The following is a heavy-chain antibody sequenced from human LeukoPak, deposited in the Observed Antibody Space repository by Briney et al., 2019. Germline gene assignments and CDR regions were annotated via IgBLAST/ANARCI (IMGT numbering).Heavy chain of an antibody. V-gene: IGHV3-64*02. D-gene: IGHD3-3*01. CDR3: ARGGLESPWSGYNAPDF. CDR1: GFIFSNFD. J-gene: IGHJ4*02. Sequence: PGGSLRLSCAASGFIFSNFDMHWVRQARGKGVGYVSSINAGGGSTYYAASVKGRFTISRDAVKDTLYLQMGSVRIEDTAVYYCARGGLESPWSGYNAPDFWGQGTLVAVS. CDR2: INAGGGST.